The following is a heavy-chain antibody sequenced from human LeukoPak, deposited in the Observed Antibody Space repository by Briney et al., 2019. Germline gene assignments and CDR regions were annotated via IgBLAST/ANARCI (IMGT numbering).Heavy chain of an antibody. CDR1: SGSSRTYY. Sequence: SETLSLTCTVASGSSRTYYWSWIRQPPGKGMEWIGYIFYNEGTSYNPSLKSRVTISVDTSKNQFSLKLSSVTAADTAVYYCARATVTRDFDYWGQGTLVTVSS. CDR2: IFYNEGT. D-gene: IGHD4-17*01. V-gene: IGHV4-59*08. CDR3: ARATVTRDFDY. J-gene: IGHJ4*02.